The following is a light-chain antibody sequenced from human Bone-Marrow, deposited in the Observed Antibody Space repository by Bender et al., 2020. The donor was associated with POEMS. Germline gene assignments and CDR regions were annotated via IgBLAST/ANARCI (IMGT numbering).Light chain of an antibody. J-gene: IGLJ1*01. CDR2: EVS. CDR1: SSDVGGYNF. V-gene: IGLV2-11*01. Sequence: QSALTQPRSVSGSPGQSVTISCTGTSSDVGGYNFVSWYQQYPGKAPELIIYEVSKRPSGVSNRFSASKSGNTASLTISGLQAEDEADYYCCSYAGSNTYVFGTGTKVTVL. CDR3: CSYAGSNTYV.